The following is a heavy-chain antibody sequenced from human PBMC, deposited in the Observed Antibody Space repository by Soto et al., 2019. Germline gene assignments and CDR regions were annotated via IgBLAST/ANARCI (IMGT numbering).Heavy chain of an antibody. CDR1: GFTFSNYA. CDR2: ISSNSGST. D-gene: IGHD3-3*01. Sequence: GGSLRLSCAASGFTFSNYAMSWVRQAPGKGLEWVSTISSNSGSTYYADSVKGRFTISRDYSKNTLYLQMNSLRAEDTAVYYCAKSENLRITVFGVSYYGMDVWGQGTTVTVSS. J-gene: IGHJ6*02. V-gene: IGHV3-23*01. CDR3: AKSENLRITVFGVSYYGMDV.